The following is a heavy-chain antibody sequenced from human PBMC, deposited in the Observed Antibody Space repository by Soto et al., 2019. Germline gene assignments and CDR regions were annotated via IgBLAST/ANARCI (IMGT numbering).Heavy chain of an antibody. CDR1: PDLIIRSSW. Sequence: QGPLQELGPRLVEPSGTLFPTRAGSPDLIIRSSWWGWGRQTPGKGLDWIGQIFHNGTTNYNPSLRSRVTISVDRSKNQFSLKVNSVTAADTAVYYCVREYRGYFDYWGQGTLATVSS. CDR3: VREYRGYFDY. J-gene: IGHJ4*02. V-gene: IGHV4-4*02. CDR2: IFHNGTT. D-gene: IGHD3-16*02.